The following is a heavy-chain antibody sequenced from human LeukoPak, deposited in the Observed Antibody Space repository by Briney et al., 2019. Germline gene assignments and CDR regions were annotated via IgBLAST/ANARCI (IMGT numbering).Heavy chain of an antibody. J-gene: IGHJ3*02. Sequence: AGGSLRLSCAASGFTFSSYAMSWVRQAPGKGLEWVSAISGSGGSTYYADSVKGRFTISRDNSKNTLYLQMNSLRAEDTAVYYCAKSTGGSCYAASDIWGQGTMVTVSS. CDR1: GFTFSSYA. CDR2: ISGSGGST. CDR3: AKSTGGSCYAASDI. V-gene: IGHV3-23*01. D-gene: IGHD2-15*01.